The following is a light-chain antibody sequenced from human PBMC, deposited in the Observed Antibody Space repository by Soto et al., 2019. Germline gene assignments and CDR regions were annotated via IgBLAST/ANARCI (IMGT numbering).Light chain of an antibody. Sequence: EIVLTQSPATLSLSPGATAPLSCRASQSVASYLAWYQQNPGQAPRPLLYDASSRATGIPPRFSGSGSGTDFTLTISRLEPEDSAVYYCQQYGGSPSITFGQGTRLEIK. CDR2: DAS. V-gene: IGKV3-20*01. CDR3: QQYGGSPSIT. CDR1: QSVASY. J-gene: IGKJ5*01.